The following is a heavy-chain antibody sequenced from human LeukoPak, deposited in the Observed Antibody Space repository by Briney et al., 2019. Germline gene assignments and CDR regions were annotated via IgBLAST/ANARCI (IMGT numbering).Heavy chain of an antibody. CDR1: GFTFSSYS. V-gene: IGHV3-21*01. D-gene: IGHD1-7*01. CDR3: ARRGYHPFSRNFYFDY. Sequence: GGSLRLSCAASGFTFSSYSMNWVRQAPGEGLEWVSSISSSSSYIYYADSVKGRFTISRDNAKNSLYLQMNSLRAEDTAVYYCARRGYHPFSRNFYFDYWGQGTLVTVSS. CDR2: ISSSSSYI. J-gene: IGHJ4*02.